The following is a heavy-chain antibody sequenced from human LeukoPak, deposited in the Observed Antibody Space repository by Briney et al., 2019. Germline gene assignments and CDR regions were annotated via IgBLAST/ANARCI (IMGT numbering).Heavy chain of an antibody. Sequence: GGSLRLSCVASGFTFSTYWMSWVRQTPEKGLEFVANIKQDGSVKNYMDSLKGRSTISRDNAGESLYLEINSLRADDTAVYYCARDSESSAFDLWGQGALVTVSS. J-gene: IGHJ4*02. CDR1: GFTFSTYW. V-gene: IGHV3-7*01. CDR3: ARDSESSAFDL. CDR2: IKQDGSVK.